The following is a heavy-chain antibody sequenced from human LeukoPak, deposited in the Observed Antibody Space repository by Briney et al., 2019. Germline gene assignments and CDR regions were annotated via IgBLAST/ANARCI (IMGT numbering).Heavy chain of an antibody. J-gene: IGHJ3*02. Sequence: GGTLRLSCAASGFTFSSYWMHWVRQAPGKGLVWVSRINSDGSSTSYADSVKGRFTISRDNAKNTLYLQMNSLRAEDTAVYYCARESVDDAFDIRGQGTKVTVFS. CDR3: ARESVDDAFDI. CDR2: INSDGSST. CDR1: GFTFSSYW. V-gene: IGHV3-74*01. D-gene: IGHD5-24*01.